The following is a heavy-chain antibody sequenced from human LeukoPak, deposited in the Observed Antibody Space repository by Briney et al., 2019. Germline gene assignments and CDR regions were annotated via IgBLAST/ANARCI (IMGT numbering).Heavy chain of an antibody. CDR3: ARDGIYGDCDI. Sequence: GASVKVSCKASGYTFITYPMHWVRQAPGQRLEWMGWINVGSGNTKYSQKFQGRVTITRDTSASTAYMEMSSLRSEDTAVYYCARDGIYGDCDIWGQGTMVTVSS. CDR1: GYTFITYP. V-gene: IGHV1-3*01. D-gene: IGHD4-17*01. J-gene: IGHJ3*02. CDR2: INVGSGNT.